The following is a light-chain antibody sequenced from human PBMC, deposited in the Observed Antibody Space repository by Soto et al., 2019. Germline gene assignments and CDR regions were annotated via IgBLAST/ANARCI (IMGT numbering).Light chain of an antibody. CDR3: QQYGSSPPT. CDR2: GAS. Sequence: EIVLTQSPGTLSLSPGERATLSCRASQSVSSSYLAWYQQKPGQAPRLLIYGASSRATGIPDRFSGSGSGTDFTLTISRLEPEDFGVYYCQQYGSSPPTFGQGTKLEIE. V-gene: IGKV3-20*01. CDR1: QSVSSSY. J-gene: IGKJ2*01.